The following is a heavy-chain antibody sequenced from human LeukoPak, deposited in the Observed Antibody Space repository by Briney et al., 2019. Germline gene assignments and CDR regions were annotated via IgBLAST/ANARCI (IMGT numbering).Heavy chain of an antibody. CDR2: IYTSGST. V-gene: IGHV4-4*07. J-gene: IGHJ6*03. CDR3: ARQRITMVRGVISAYYYYMDV. Sequence: SETLSLTCTVSGGSISSYYWSWIRQPAGKGLEWIGRIYTSGSTNYNPSLKSRVTISVDTSKNQFSLKLSSVTAADTAVYYCARQRITMVRGVISAYYYYMDVWGKGTTVTISS. CDR1: GGSISSYY. D-gene: IGHD3-10*01.